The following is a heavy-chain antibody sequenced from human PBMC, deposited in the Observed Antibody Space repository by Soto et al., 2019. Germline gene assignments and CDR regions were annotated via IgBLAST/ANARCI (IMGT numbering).Heavy chain of an antibody. CDR3: ARPPYYDSSGYYYYYGMDV. J-gene: IGHJ6*02. V-gene: IGHV3-23*01. CDR2: ISVSGGST. Sequence: PGGSLSLSCAASGFTFSSYAMSWVRQAPGKGLEWVSAISVSGGSTYYADSVKGRFTISRDNSKNTLYLQMNSLRAEDTAVYYCARPPYYDSSGYYYYYGMDVWGQGTTVTVS. CDR1: GFTFSSYA. D-gene: IGHD3-22*01.